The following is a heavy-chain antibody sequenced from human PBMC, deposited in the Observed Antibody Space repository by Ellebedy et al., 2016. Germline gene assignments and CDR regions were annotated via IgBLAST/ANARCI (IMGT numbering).Heavy chain of an antibody. CDR1: GGSIRNYF. V-gene: IGHV4-59*01. CDR3: ARDPTVGELLDYYYYGMDV. D-gene: IGHD1-26*01. Sequence: SETLSLTCTVSGGSIRNYFWSWIRQSPGKRLEWIGYIYYSGSTNYNPSLKSRVTISVDTSKNQFSLKLSSVTAADTAVYYCARDPTVGELLDYYYYGMDVWGQGTTVTVSS. J-gene: IGHJ6*02. CDR2: IYYSGST.